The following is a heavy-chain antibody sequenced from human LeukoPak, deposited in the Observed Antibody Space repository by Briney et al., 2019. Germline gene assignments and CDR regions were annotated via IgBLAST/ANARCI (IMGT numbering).Heavy chain of an antibody. CDR1: GFSFGDYA. Sequence: GGSLRLSCISSGFSFGDYAMSWVRQAPGKGLEWVGFIRGKAGGGTTEYAASVKGRFTISRDDSKSIAYLQMNSLQTEDTAVYYCTRLIYCGSASCSGYFSDFWGQGTLVTVSS. D-gene: IGHD2-2*01. V-gene: IGHV3-49*04. CDR2: IRGKAGGGTT. CDR3: TRLIYCGSASCSGYFSDF. J-gene: IGHJ4*02.